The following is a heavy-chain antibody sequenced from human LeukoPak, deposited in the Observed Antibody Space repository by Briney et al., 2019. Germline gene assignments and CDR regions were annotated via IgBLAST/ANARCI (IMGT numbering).Heavy chain of an antibody. CDR2: IIPIFGTA. CDR1: GGTFSSYA. CDR3: ARDIYTVTNIEGFDY. J-gene: IGHJ4*02. D-gene: IGHD4-17*01. V-gene: IGHV1-69*05. Sequence: SVKVSCKASGGTFSSYAISWVRQAPGQGLEWMGRIIPIFGTANYAQKFQGRVTITTDESTSTAYMELSSLRSEDTAVYYCARDIYTVTNIEGFDYWGQGTLVTVSS.